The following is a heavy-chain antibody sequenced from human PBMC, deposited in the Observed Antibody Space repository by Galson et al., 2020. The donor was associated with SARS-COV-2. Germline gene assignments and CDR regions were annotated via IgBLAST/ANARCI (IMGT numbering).Heavy chain of an antibody. CDR3: ARGDYSSSHFPYYDMDV. D-gene: IGHD6-13*01. V-gene: IGHV4-59*12. CDR1: GGSIASYY. Sequence: SETLSLTCTFSGGSIASYYGSWVRQPPGKGLEWIGYIYYTGGSTKYHPSLSSRVTMSVDASTDQFSLKLSSVTAADTAVYYCARGDYSSSHFPYYDMDVWGKGTAVTVSS. J-gene: IGHJ6*03. CDR2: IYYTGGST.